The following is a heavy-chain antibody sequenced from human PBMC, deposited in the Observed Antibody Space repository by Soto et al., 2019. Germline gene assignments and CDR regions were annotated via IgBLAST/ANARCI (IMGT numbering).Heavy chain of an antibody. Sequence: SETLSLTCTVSGASISSDYWSWIRQPLGKGLEWIGFNYYSGSTNYIPSLKSRVTISVDTSKNQFSLKLSSVTAADTAVYYCARDGVDTATGYYYGMDVWGQGTTVTVSS. CDR3: ARDGVDTATGYYYGMDV. CDR1: GASISSDY. CDR2: NYYSGST. V-gene: IGHV4-59*12. J-gene: IGHJ6*02. D-gene: IGHD5-18*01.